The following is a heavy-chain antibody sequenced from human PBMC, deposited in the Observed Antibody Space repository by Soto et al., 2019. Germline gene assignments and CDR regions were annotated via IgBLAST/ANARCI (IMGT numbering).Heavy chain of an antibody. Sequence: GESLKISCKGSGYSFTSYWIGWVRQMPGKGLEWMGIIYPGDSDTRYSPSFQGQVTISANKSISTAYLQWSSLKASDTAMYYCARLGGELLLSQALNWDFDYWGQGTLVTVSS. J-gene: IGHJ4*02. CDR3: ARLGGELLLSQALNWDFDY. CDR2: IYPGDSDT. D-gene: IGHD1-26*01. CDR1: GYSFTSYW. V-gene: IGHV5-51*01.